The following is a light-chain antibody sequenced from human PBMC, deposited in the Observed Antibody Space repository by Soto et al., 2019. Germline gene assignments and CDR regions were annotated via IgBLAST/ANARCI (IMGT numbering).Light chain of an antibody. CDR2: DVF. J-gene: IGKJ5*01. V-gene: IGKV1-13*02. Sequence: AIQVTQSPSSLSASVGDTVTITCRASQGISSAFAWYQQKPGKVPRLLIYDVFNLQSGVPSRFSGSGSVTDVTLPISRMPPEDFATYYCQQLETYPLTFGQGTRLEVK. CDR1: QGISSA. CDR3: QQLETYPLT.